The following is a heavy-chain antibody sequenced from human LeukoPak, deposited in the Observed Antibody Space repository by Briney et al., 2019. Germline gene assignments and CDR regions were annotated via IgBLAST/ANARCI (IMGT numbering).Heavy chain of an antibody. CDR3: ARGVPLIYDILTYYMDV. CDR2: INPNSGGT. CDR1: GYTFTGYY. V-gene: IGHV1-2*02. D-gene: IGHD3-9*01. J-gene: IGHJ6*03. Sequence: ASVKVSCKASGYTFTGYYMHWVRQAPGQGLEWMGWINPNSGGTNYAQKFQGRVTMTRDTSISTAYMELSRLRSDDTAVYYCARGVPLIYDILTYYMDVWGKGTTVTISS.